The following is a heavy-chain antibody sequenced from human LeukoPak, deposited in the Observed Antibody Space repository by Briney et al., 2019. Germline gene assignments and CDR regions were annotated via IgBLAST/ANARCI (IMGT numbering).Heavy chain of an antibody. J-gene: IGHJ3*02. CDR2: IYRGGST. CDR1: GLTVSSKD. D-gene: IGHD5-12*01. V-gene: IGHV3-53*01. CDR3: ATLARYAFDI. Sequence: GGSLRLSCAASGLTVSSKDMSWVRQAPGKGLEWVSVIYRGGSTYYADSVKGRFTISRGNSKNTLYLQINSLRAEDTAVYYCATLARYAFDIWGPGTMVTVSS.